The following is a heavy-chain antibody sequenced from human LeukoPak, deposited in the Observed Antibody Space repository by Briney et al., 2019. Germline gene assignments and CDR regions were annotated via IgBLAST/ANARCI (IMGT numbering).Heavy chain of an antibody. J-gene: IGHJ4*02. V-gene: IGHV4-34*01. CDR3: ASKVDYYDSSGFIDN. CDR1: GGSFSGYY. D-gene: IGHD3-22*01. Sequence: SETLSLTCAVYGGSFSGYYWSWLRQPPGKGLEWIGEINHSGSTNYNPSLKSRVTISVDTSKNQFSLKPSSVTAADTAVYYCASKVDYYDSSGFIDNWGQGTLVTVSS. CDR2: INHSGST.